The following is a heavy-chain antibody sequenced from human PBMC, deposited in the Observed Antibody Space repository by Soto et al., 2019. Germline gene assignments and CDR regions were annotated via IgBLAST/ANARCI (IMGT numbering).Heavy chain of an antibody. Sequence: GGSLRLSCAASGFTVSSNYMSWVRQAPGKGLEWVSVIYSGGSTYYADSVKGRFTISRDNSKNTLYLQMNSLRAEDTAVYYCARQTSGWYYFDYWGQGTLVTVSS. D-gene: IGHD6-19*01. CDR2: IYSGGST. V-gene: IGHV3-53*01. CDR1: GFTVSSNY. CDR3: ARQTSGWYYFDY. J-gene: IGHJ4*02.